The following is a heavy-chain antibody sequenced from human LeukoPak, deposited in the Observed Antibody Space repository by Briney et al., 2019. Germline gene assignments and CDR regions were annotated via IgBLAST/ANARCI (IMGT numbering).Heavy chain of an antibody. CDR3: AKEGDYYGSGSYRDGFDI. Sequence: GGSLRLSCAASGFTFISYAIHWVRQAPGKGLEWVAFIRYDGINKYYADSVKGRFTISRDSFKNTLYLQMNSLRPEDTAVYYCAKEGDYYGSGSYRDGFDIWGQGTRATVSS. CDR2: IRYDGINK. CDR1: GFTFISYA. V-gene: IGHV3-30*02. J-gene: IGHJ3*02. D-gene: IGHD3-10*01.